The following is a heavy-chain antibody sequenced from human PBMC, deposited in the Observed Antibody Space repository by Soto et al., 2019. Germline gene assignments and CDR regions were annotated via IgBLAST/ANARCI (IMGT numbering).Heavy chain of an antibody. D-gene: IGHD3-10*01. CDR3: ARDGGQHGDGYYSDY. J-gene: IGHJ4*02. CDR1: GYTLTSYG. CDR2: IIAHNGDT. V-gene: IGHV1-18*01. Sequence: QVLLVQSGAEVKKPGASVKVSCKASGYTLTSYGISWVRQAPGQGLEWMAWIIAHNGDTRYAQNVQGRVPMTTDTSTRTGYMELRSLRPGDTAVYYCARDGGQHGDGYYSDYWGQGTLAT.